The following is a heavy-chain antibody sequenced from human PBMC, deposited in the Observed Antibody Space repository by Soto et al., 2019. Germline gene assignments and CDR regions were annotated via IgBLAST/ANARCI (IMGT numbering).Heavy chain of an antibody. CDR1: GFTLSGSV. CDR3: SSPGYSNYDSDY. D-gene: IGHD5-12*01. J-gene: IGHJ4*02. Sequence: EVQLVESGGGLVQPGGSLKLSCAASGFTLSGSVIYWVRQPSGKGLEWVGRIRSRSNGYATAYAASVRGRVTISRDDSKNTAYLQMNSVKTEDTAVYYCSSPGYSNYDSDYWGQGTLVTVSS. V-gene: IGHV3-73*02. CDR2: IRSRSNGYAT.